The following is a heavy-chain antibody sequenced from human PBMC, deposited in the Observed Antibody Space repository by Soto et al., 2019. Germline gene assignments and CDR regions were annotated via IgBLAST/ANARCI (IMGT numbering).Heavy chain of an antibody. CDR1: GFTFSSYS. Sequence: GGSLRLSCAASGFTFSSYSMNWVRQAPGKGLEWVSSISSSSSYIYYADSVKGRFTISRDNAKNSLYLQMNSLRAEDTAVYYCARAKQGDCSGGSCYKSFRYYYMDVWGKGTTVTVSS. CDR3: ARAKQGDCSGGSCYKSFRYYYMDV. CDR2: ISSSSSYI. V-gene: IGHV3-21*01. D-gene: IGHD2-15*01. J-gene: IGHJ6*03.